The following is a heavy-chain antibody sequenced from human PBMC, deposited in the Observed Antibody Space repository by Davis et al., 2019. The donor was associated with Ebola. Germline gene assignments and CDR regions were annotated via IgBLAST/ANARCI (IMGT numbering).Heavy chain of an antibody. Sequence: PGGSLRLSCAASGFTFSSYWMHWVRQAPGKGLVWVSRINSDGSSTSYADSVKGRFTISRDNAKNTLYLQMNSLRAEDTAVYYCARAWGTTRDFDYWGQGTLVTVSS. CDR2: INSDGSST. D-gene: IGHD1-1*01. CDR1: GFTFSSYW. V-gene: IGHV3-74*01. J-gene: IGHJ4*02. CDR3: ARAWGTTRDFDY.